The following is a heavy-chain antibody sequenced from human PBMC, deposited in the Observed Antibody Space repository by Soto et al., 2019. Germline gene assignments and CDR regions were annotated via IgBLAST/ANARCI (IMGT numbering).Heavy chain of an antibody. CDR2: IYYSGST. J-gene: IGHJ4*02. Sequence: SETLSLTCTVSGGSINNYYWSWIRQPPGKGLEWIGYIYYSGSTNYNPSLKGRVTLSVDTSKNQFSLKLSSVTAADTAVYYCARDGSAYFDYWGQGTLVTVSS. D-gene: IGHD6-25*01. V-gene: IGHV4-59*01. CDR3: ARDGSAYFDY. CDR1: GGSINNYY.